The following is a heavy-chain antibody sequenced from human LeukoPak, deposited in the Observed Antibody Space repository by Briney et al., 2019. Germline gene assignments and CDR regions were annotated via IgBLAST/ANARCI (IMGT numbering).Heavy chain of an antibody. D-gene: IGHD3-10*02. Sequence: GGSLRLSCAASGFTFDDYGMSWVRQAPGKGLEWVSYISSSGSTIYYADSVKGRFTISRDNAKNSLYLQMNSLRAEDTAVYYCAELGITMIGGVWGKGTTVTISS. CDR1: GFTFDDYG. CDR3: AELGITMIGGV. V-gene: IGHV3-48*03. CDR2: ISSSGSTI. J-gene: IGHJ6*04.